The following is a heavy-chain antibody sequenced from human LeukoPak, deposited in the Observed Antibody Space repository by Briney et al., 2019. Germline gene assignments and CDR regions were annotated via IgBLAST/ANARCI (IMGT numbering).Heavy chain of an antibody. CDR1: GYTFTSYG. D-gene: IGHD6-19*01. CDR3: ARDLGQWLVPGGAYYFDY. CDR2: ISAYNGNT. Sequence: ASVKVSCKASGYTFTSYGISWVRQAPGQGLEWMGWISAYNGNTNYAQKLQGRVTMTTDTSTSTAYMELRSLRSDDTAVYHCARDLGQWLVPGGAYYFDYWGQGTLVTVSS. V-gene: IGHV1-18*01. J-gene: IGHJ4*02.